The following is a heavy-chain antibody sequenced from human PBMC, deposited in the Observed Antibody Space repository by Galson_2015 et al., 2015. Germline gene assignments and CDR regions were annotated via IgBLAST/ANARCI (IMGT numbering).Heavy chain of an antibody. CDR2: INAGSGDT. CDR1: GYTFSNFA. V-gene: IGHV1-3*01. Sequence: SVKVSCKASGYTFSNFAMNWVRQAPGQRLEWMGWINAGSGDTKYSQNFQGRVTITRDTSANTAYMELSSLRSEDTAVYYCARTTDGYDWGTFDYWGQGTLDTVSS. J-gene: IGHJ4*02. D-gene: IGHD5-12*01. CDR3: ARTTDGYDWGTFDY.